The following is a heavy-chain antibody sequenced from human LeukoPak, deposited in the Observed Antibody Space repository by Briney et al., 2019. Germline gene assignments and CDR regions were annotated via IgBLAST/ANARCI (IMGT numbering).Heavy chain of an antibody. Sequence: PGGSLRLSCAASGFTFSRYWMSWVRQAPGKGLEWVANIKEDGSEKYYVDSVKGRFTISRDNAKNSLFLQMNSLRVEDTAVYYCARDPDDSTGFEIYYFDLWGQGTLVTVSS. CDR1: GFTFSRYW. D-gene: IGHD3-22*01. CDR2: IKEDGSEK. V-gene: IGHV3-7*01. CDR3: ARDPDDSTGFEIYYFDL. J-gene: IGHJ4*02.